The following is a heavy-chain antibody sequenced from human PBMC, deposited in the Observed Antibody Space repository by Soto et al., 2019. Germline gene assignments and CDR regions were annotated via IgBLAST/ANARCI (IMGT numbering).Heavy chain of an antibody. Sequence: QITLKESGPTLVKPTQTLTLTCTFSGFSLSTSGVGVGWIRQPPGKALEWLALIYWDDDKRYSPSLKSRLTIPKDTSKNQVVLTMTNMDPVDTATYYCAHIACLVPAAMGGCAGNYWGQGTLVTVSS. V-gene: IGHV2-5*02. D-gene: IGHD2-2*01. CDR2: IYWDDDK. J-gene: IGHJ4*02. CDR3: AHIACLVPAAMGGCAGNY. CDR1: GFSLSTSGVG.